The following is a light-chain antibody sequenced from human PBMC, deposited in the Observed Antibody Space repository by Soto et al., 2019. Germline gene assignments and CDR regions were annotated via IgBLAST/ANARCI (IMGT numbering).Light chain of an antibody. J-gene: IGKJ1*01. CDR3: LQHNNYPLT. Sequence: EIIITQAPATLSVSPGERATLSSRASQSVSNNLAWYQQKPGQAPRLLIYGASSRATGIPDRFSGSGSGTEFTLTISSLQPEDFATYYCLQHNNYPLTFGQGTKVDI. V-gene: IGKV3D-15*01. CDR2: GAS. CDR1: QSVSNN.